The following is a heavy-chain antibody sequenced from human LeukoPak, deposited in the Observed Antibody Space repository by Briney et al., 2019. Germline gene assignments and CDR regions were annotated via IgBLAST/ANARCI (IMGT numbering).Heavy chain of an antibody. CDR1: GFTFSSYG. D-gene: IGHD4-11*01. Sequence: PGRSLRLSCAASGFTFSSYGMHWVRQAPGKGQEWVAVIWYDGSNKYYADSVKGRFTISRDNSKNTLYLQMNSLRAEDTAVYYCARDNYDRAFDYWGQGTLVTVSS. CDR3: ARDNYDRAFDY. V-gene: IGHV3-33*01. CDR2: IWYDGSNK. J-gene: IGHJ4*02.